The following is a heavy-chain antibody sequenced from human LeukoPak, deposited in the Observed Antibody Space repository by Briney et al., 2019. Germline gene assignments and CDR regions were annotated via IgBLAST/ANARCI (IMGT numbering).Heavy chain of an antibody. CDR1: ADTCRIEY. D-gene: IGHD3-16*01. Sequence: ASLKLSCKPSADTCRIEYMRWARRSPEQELEWMGIINPGDSSTTYAQKFQGRVTMTRDTSTSTVYMELSSLRSEDTAVYYCARHQGAGEYPFDYWGQGTLVTVSS. CDR3: ARHQGAGEYPFDY. CDR2: INPGDSST. J-gene: IGHJ4*02. V-gene: IGHV1-46*01.